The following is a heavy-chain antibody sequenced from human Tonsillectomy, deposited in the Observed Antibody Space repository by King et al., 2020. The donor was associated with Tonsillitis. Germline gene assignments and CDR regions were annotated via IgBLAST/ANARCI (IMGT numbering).Heavy chain of an antibody. CDR3: AGGAEMATVYLDY. CDR2: INPSGGST. V-gene: IGHV1-46*01. D-gene: IGHD5-24*01. J-gene: IGHJ4*02. Sequence: QLVQSGAEVKKPGASVKVSCKASGYTFTSYYMHWVRQAPGQGLEWMGIINPSGGSTSYAQKFQGGVTMTRDTSTSTVDMELSSLRSEDTAVYYCAGGAEMATVYLDYGGQGTLVTVSS. CDR1: GYTFTSYY.